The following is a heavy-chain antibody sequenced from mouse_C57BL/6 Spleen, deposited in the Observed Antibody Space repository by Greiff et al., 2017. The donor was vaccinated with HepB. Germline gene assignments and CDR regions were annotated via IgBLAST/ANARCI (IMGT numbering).Heavy chain of an antibody. CDR3: TADLYYAMDY. CDR2: IRLKSDNYAT. Sequence: EVQVVESGGGLVQPGGSMKLSCVASGFTFSNYWMNWVRQSPEKGLEWVAQIRLKSDNYATHYAESVKGRFTISRDDSKSSVYLQMNNLRAEDTGIYYCTADLYYAMDYWGQGTSVTVSS. V-gene: IGHV6-3*01. J-gene: IGHJ4*01. CDR1: GFTFSNYW.